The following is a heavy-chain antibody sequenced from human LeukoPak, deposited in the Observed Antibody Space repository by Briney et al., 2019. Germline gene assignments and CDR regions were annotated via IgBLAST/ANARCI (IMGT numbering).Heavy chain of an antibody. CDR1: GFTLSSYG. D-gene: IGHD2-8*02. CDR3: AKDHYNTGGTYSFDP. J-gene: IGHJ5*02. V-gene: IGHV3-30*18. CDR2: ISFDGNNK. Sequence: GGSLRLSCSASGFTLSSYGRHWVRQAPGKGLEWVAVISFDGNNKYYADSVKGRFTISRDNSKNRLYLQMNSLRAEDTAVYYCAKDHYNTGGTYSFDPWGQGTLVTVSS.